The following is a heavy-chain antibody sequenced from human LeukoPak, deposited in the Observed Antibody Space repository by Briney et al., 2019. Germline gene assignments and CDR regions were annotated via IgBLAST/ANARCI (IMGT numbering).Heavy chain of an antibody. CDR2: IYYSGYT. CDR3: AREAEAKYSNYVDY. J-gene: IGHJ4*02. Sequence: SETLSLTCTVSGASISSYYWSWIRQPPGKGLEWIGCIYYSGYTNYNPSLKSRVTLSVDTSKNQFSLKVSSVTAADTAVYYCAREAEAKYSNYVDYWGQGTLVTVSS. D-gene: IGHD4-11*01. V-gene: IGHV4-59*01. CDR1: GASISSYY.